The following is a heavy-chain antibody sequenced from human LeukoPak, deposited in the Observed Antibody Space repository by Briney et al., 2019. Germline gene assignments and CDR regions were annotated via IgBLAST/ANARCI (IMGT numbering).Heavy chain of an antibody. CDR3: ARDASYDTLTSGSYYFDY. CDR1: GYTLTELS. V-gene: IGHV1-24*01. J-gene: IGHJ4*02. Sequence: GASVKVSCKVSGYTLTELSMHWVRQAPGKGLEWMGGFDPEDGETIYAQKFQGRVTMTRDTSTSTVYMELSSLRSEDTAVYYCARDASYDTLTSGSYYFDYWGQGTLVTVSS. D-gene: IGHD1-26*01. CDR2: FDPEDGET.